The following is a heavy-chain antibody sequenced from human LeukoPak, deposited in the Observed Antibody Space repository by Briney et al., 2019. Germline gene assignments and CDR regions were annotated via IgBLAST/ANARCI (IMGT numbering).Heavy chain of an antibody. CDR2: TSDDGSAK. Sequence: GGSLRLSCAASGFTFSGYAMHWVRQAPGKGLQWLALTSDDGSAKYYAHSVKGRFTISRDNSQNTLYLQMNSLRAEETAMYYCARAPGGFHGDYSPIGYWGQGTLVTVSS. D-gene: IGHD4-17*01. J-gene: IGHJ4*02. V-gene: IGHV3-30-3*01. CDR1: GFTFSGYA. CDR3: ARAPGGFHGDYSPIGY.